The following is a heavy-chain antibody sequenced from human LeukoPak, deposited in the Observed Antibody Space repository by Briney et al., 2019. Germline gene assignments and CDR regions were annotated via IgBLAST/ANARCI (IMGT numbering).Heavy chain of an antibody. CDR2: IIPIFGTA. D-gene: IGHD2-2*01. CDR3: ARCKGGSSTSCYSFDY. Sequence: SVKVSCKASGYTFTSYGISWVRQAPGQGLEWMGGIIPIFGTANYAQKFQGRVTITTDESTSTAYMELSSLRSEDTAVYYCARCKGGSSTSCYSFDYWGQGTLVTVSS. V-gene: IGHV1-69*05. J-gene: IGHJ4*02. CDR1: GYTFTSYG.